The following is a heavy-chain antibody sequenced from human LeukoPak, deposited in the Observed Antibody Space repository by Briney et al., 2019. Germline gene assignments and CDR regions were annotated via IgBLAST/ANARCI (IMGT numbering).Heavy chain of an antibody. CDR1: GFTFSSYS. Sequence: GGSLRLSCAASGFTFSSYSMNWVRQAPGKGLEWVSSISSSSSYIYYADSVKGRFTISRDNSKNTLYLQMNSLRAEDTAVYYCARAARDGDYAEYFQHWGQGTLVTVSS. CDR2: ISSSSSYI. CDR3: ARAARDGDYAEYFQH. V-gene: IGHV3-21*01. J-gene: IGHJ1*01. D-gene: IGHD4-17*01.